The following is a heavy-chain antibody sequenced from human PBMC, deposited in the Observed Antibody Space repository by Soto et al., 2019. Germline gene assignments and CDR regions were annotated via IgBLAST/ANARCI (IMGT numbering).Heavy chain of an antibody. CDR2: ISYDGSNK. J-gene: IGHJ4*02. CDR1: GFTFSSYA. D-gene: IGHD5-12*01. V-gene: IGHV3-30-3*02. Sequence: PGGSLRLSCAASGFTFSSYAMHWVRQAPGKGLEWVAVISYDGSNKYYADSVKGRFTISRDNSKNTLYLQMNSLRAEDTAVYYCAKRFYREEDGYNFFDSWGQGTLVTVSS. CDR3: AKRFYREEDGYNFFDS.